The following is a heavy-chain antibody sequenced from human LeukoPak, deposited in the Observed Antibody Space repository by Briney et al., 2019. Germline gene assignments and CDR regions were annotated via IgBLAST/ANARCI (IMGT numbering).Heavy chain of an antibody. J-gene: IGHJ4*02. CDR2: VSGSGGTT. V-gene: IGHV3-23*01. CDR3: AGGYYFDY. Sequence: PGGSLRLSCVVSGFTVSSNYMSWVRQAPGKGLEWVSSVSGSGGTTYYADSVKGRFTISRDNSKNTLFLQMNSLRAEDTAVYYCAGGYYFDYWGQGTLVTVSS. CDR1: GFTVSSNY.